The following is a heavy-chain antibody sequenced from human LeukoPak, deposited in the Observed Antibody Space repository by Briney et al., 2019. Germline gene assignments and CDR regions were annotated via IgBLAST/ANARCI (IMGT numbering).Heavy chain of an antibody. D-gene: IGHD2-15*01. CDR2: INPNSGGT. CDR1: GYTFTGYY. CDR3: ARAQGYCSGGSCLGDGAFDI. J-gene: IGHJ3*02. V-gene: IGHV1-2*02. Sequence: ASVKVSCKASGYTFTGYYMHWVRQAPGQGLEWMGWINPNSGGTNYAQKFQGRVTMTRDTSISTAYMELSRLRSDDTAVYYCARAQGYCSGGSCLGDGAFDIWGQGTMVTVSS.